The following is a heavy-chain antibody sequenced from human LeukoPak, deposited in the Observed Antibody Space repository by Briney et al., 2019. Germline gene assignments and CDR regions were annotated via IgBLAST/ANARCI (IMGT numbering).Heavy chain of an antibody. J-gene: IGHJ4*02. CDR1: GFTVSSNY. D-gene: IGHD5-12*01. V-gene: IGHV3-66*01. CDR2: IYSGAST. CDR3: ARDYDYGLFDY. Sequence: GGSLRLSCAASGFTVSSNYMSWVRQAPGKGLEWVSVIYSGASTYYADSVKGRFTISRDNSKNTLYLQMNSLRAEDTAVYYCARDYDYGLFDYWGQGTLVTVSS.